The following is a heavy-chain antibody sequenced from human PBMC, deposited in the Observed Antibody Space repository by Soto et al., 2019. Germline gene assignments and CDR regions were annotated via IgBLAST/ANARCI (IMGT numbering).Heavy chain of an antibody. CDR2: VNPNTGNT. D-gene: IGHD2-15*01. CDR1: GYTFTSFD. Sequence: QVQLVQSGAEVKKPGASVKVSCKASGYTFTSFDINWVRQATGQGLEWMGWVNPNTGNTGYAQKFQGRATMTSNISISTAYMELSNLRSEETAVYYCARGRIVVGVSDYWGQGTLVSVSS. J-gene: IGHJ4*02. CDR3: ARGRIVVGVSDY. V-gene: IGHV1-8*01.